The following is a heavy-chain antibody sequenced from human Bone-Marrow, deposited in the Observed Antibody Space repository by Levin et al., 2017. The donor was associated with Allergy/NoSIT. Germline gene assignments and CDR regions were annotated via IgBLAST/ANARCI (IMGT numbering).Heavy chain of an antibody. J-gene: IGHJ4*02. V-gene: IGHV3-30*04. CDR3: ARSEQWLGEFDS. Sequence: GGSLRLSCAASGFAFSTYTMHWVRQAPGKGLEWVAVISSDAKHQTYADSVTGRLTISRDNSKNTVSLQMSSLRPDDTAMYYCARSEQWLGEFDSWGQGTLVTVSS. CDR1: GFAFSTYT. CDR2: ISSDAKHQ. D-gene: IGHD6-19*01.